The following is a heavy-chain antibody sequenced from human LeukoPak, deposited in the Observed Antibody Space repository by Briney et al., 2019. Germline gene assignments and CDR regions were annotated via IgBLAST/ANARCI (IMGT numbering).Heavy chain of an antibody. D-gene: IGHD2-15*01. V-gene: IGHV4-39*01. J-gene: IGHJ4*02. CDR2: KYCSGSN. CDR3: ASYLLGYCSGGSCYYYFDY. CDR1: GGSISSSSYY. Sequence: WETLSLTCTVSGGSISSSSYYWGWIRQPPGKGLEWIGSKYCSGSNYYNPSLKSRVTISVDTSKNQFSLKLSSVTAADTAVYYCASYLLGYCSGGSCYYYFDYWGQGTLVTISS.